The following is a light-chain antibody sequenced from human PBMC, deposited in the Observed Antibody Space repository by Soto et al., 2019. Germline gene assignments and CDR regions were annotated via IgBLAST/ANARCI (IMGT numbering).Light chain of an antibody. CDR1: SSDVGSYNL. CDR2: EGS. J-gene: IGLJ3*02. CDR3: LSYAGSTTWV. V-gene: IGLV2-23*01. Sequence: QSALTQPASMSGSPGQSITISCTGTSSDVGSYNLVSWYQQHPGKAPKLMIYEGSKRPSGASNRFSGSKSGNTASLTISGLQAEDEADYYCLSYAGSTTWVFGGGTKLTVL.